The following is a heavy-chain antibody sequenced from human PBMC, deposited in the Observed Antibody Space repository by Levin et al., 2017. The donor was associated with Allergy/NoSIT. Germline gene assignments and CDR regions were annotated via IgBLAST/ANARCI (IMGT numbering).Heavy chain of an antibody. CDR3: TTGFCSNGLCLDP. Sequence: KTGGSLRLSCAASAFTSSDAWMSWVRQAPGKGLEWVARILKKSEGGTTDYAAPVKGRFTISRDDSKNMVFLQMNSLKIEDTGVYYCTTGFCSNGLCLDPWGQGSLVTVSS. CDR2: ILKKSEGGTT. V-gene: IGHV3-15*01. D-gene: IGHD2-8*01. J-gene: IGHJ5*02. CDR1: AFTSSDAW.